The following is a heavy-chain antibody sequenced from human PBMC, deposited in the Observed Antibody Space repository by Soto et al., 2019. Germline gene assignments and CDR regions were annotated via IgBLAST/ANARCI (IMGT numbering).Heavy chain of an antibody. CDR1: GYTFTSYG. V-gene: IGHV1-18*01. Sequence: GASVKVSCKASGYTFTSYGISWVRQAPGQGLEWMGWISAYNGNTNYAQKLQGRVTMTTDTSTSTAYVELRSLRSDDTAVYYCARAVYSSSWLPPPNDYWGQGTLVTVSS. CDR2: ISAYNGNT. CDR3: ARAVYSSSWLPPPNDY. D-gene: IGHD6-6*01. J-gene: IGHJ4*02.